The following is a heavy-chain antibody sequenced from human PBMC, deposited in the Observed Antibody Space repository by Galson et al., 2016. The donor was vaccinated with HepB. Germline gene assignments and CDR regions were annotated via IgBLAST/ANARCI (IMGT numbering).Heavy chain of an antibody. J-gene: IGHJ4*02. D-gene: IGHD1-1*01. CDR2: INPGNGDT. V-gene: IGHV1-3*01. CDR3: VKDRSGADWNDIVFDF. Sequence: SVKVSCKASGYSFTTYAMHWVRQAPGQRLEWMGWINPGNGDTKNSEKFQDRVTITRDKSASAAYMELRSLRFEDTAVYYCVKDRSGADWNDIVFDFWGQGTLVTVSS. CDR1: GYSFTTYA.